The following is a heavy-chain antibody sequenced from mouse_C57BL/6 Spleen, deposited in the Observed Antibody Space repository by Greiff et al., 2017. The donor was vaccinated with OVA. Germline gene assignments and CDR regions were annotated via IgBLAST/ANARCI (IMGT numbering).Heavy chain of an antibody. CDR3: AKHSTGTPYAMDY. D-gene: IGHD4-1*02. Sequence: EVQLQQSGPVLVKPGASVKMSCKASGYTFTDYYMNWVKQSHGKSLEWIGVINPYNGGTSYNQKFKGKATLTVDKSSSTAYMELNSLTSEDSAVYYCAKHSTGTPYAMDYWGQGTSVTVAS. V-gene: IGHV1-19*01. J-gene: IGHJ4*01. CDR2: INPYNGGT. CDR1: GYTFTDYY.